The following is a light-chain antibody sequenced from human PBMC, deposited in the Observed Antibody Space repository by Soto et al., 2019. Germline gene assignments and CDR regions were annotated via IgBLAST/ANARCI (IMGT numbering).Light chain of an antibody. J-gene: IGKJ4*01. CDR2: AAS. CDR1: QSISTY. V-gene: IGKV1-39*01. Sequence: IQMTQSPSYLSSSVGERGTIPCLASQSISTYLNWYQHKKGKAPTLVIYAASTLQSGVPSRFSGSGYGTDFTLTISGLQTEDFATYYCQQSYSTPLAFGGGTKVDIK. CDR3: QQSYSTPLA.